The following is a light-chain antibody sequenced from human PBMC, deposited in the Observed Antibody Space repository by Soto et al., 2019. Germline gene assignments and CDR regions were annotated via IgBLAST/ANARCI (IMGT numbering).Light chain of an antibody. V-gene: IGKV3-20*01. CDR2: GAS. Sequence: EIVLTQSPGTLSLSPGERATLSCRASQNVGSNYLAWPQQRPGQAPRLLIYGASSRATGIPDRFSGSGSGTDFTLTISRLEPEDFAVYYCQQYGSSPGITFGQGTRLEIK. CDR1: QNVGSNY. CDR3: QQYGSSPGIT. J-gene: IGKJ5*01.